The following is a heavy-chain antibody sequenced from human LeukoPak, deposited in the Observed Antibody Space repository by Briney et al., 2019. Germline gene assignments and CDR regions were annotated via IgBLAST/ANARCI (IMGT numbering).Heavy chain of an antibody. CDR2: IYSSGNT. V-gene: IGHV4-59*08. CDR3: ARHKNYYYYYMDV. CDR1: GGSISSYF. Sequence: SETLSLTCTVSGGSISSYFWSWIRQPPGKGLEWIGYIYSSGNTNYNPSLKSRVTISVDRSKNQFSLNLSSVTAADTAVYYCARHKNYYYYYMDVWGKGTTVTISS. J-gene: IGHJ6*03.